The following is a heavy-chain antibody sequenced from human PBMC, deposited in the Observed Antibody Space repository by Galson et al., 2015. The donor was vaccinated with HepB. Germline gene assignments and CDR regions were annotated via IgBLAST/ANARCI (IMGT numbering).Heavy chain of an antibody. CDR2: INAGNGNT. D-gene: IGHD1-26*01. CDR1: GYTFTSYA. Sequence: SVKVSCKASGYTFTSYAMHWVRQAPGQRLEWMGWINAGNGNTNYSQKFQGRVTITRDTSASTAYMELSSLRSEDTAVYYCARDRGIVGATSREAFDIWGQGTMVTVSS. J-gene: IGHJ3*02. CDR3: ARDRGIVGATSREAFDI. V-gene: IGHV1-3*01.